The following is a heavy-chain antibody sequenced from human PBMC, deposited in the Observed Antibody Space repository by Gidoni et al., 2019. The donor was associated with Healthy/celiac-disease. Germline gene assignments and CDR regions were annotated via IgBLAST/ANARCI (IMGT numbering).Heavy chain of an antibody. CDR2: ISGSGCST. J-gene: IGHJ4*02. CDR3: AKAHREWELLPQGY. D-gene: IGHD1-26*01. V-gene: IGHV3-23*01. Sequence: VRQEPGKGREWVSAISGSGCSTYYADSVKGRFTISIDNSKNTLYLQMNSLRAEDTAVYYWAKAHREWELLPQGYWGQGTLVTVSS.